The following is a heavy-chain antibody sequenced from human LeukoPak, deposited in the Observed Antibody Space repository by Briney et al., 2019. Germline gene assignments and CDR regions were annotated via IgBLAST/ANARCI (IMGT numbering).Heavy chain of an antibody. CDR2: ILPDGSEK. CDR3: GRLARNAWYAVDY. CDR1: DFTFSFYW. Sequence: GGSLRLSCAASDFTFSFYWMTWVRQAPGEGLEWVANILPDGSEKYYLDSVKGRFTISRDNPTNSLYLQINSLRAEDTALYYCGRLARNAWYAVDYWGQGALVTVSS. V-gene: IGHV3-7*01. D-gene: IGHD6-19*01. J-gene: IGHJ4*02.